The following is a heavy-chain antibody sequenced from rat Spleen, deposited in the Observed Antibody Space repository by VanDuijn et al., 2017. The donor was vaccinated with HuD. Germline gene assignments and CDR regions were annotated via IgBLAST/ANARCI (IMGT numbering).Heavy chain of an antibody. CDR1: GFSLTSYS. V-gene: IGHV2-63*01. D-gene: IGHD1-11*01. CDR2: MWYDGDT. Sequence: QVQLKESGPGLVQPSETLSLTCTVSGFSLTSYSVSWVRQPSGKGPEWMGRMWYDGDTAYNSALKSRLSISRDTSKNQVFLKMNSLQTDDTGTYYCTRGRRLSEGPYWYFDFWGPGTMVTVSS. CDR3: TRGRRLSEGPYWYFDF. J-gene: IGHJ1*01.